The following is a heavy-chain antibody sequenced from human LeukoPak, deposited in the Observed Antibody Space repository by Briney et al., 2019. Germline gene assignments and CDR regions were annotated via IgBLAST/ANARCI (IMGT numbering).Heavy chain of an antibody. Sequence: TVSGGSISSYYWSWIRQPPGKGLEWIGYIYYSGSTNYNPSLKSRVTISVDTSKNQFSLKLSSVTAADTAVYYCARVYGDYTFDYWGQGTLVTVAS. CDR2: IYYSGST. J-gene: IGHJ4*02. CDR1: GGSISSYY. V-gene: IGHV4-59*01. D-gene: IGHD4-17*01. CDR3: ARVYGDYTFDY.